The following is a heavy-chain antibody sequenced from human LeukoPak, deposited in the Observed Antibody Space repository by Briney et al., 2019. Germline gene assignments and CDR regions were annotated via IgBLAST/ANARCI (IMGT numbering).Heavy chain of an antibody. CDR3: AKDLNGDYVSLFDY. CDR2: ISGSGGST. V-gene: IGHV3-23*01. Sequence: PGGSLRLSCAASGFTFSSYAMSWVRQAPGKGLEWVSAISGSGGSTYYADSVKGRFTISRDDSKNTLYLQMNSLRAEDTAVYYCAKDLNGDYVSLFDYWGQGTLVTVSS. CDR1: GFTFSSYA. J-gene: IGHJ4*02. D-gene: IGHD4-17*01.